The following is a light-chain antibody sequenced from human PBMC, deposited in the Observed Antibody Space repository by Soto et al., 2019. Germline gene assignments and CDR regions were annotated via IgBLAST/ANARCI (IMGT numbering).Light chain of an antibody. V-gene: IGKV3-15*01. CDR1: QSVRDN. Sequence: EIVMTQSPATLSVSPGARATLSCRASQSVRDNLAWYQQKPGQAPGLLIYGTSIRATGIPARFSGSGSDTEFTLTISSLQSEDFATYYCHQYDDWPLTFGPGTNVDIK. CDR2: GTS. J-gene: IGKJ3*01. CDR3: HQYDDWPLT.